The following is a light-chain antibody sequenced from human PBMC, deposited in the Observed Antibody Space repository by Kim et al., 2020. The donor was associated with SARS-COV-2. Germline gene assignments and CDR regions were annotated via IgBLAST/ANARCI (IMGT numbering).Light chain of an antibody. CDR1: NIGSKS. CDR3: QVWDSSSDHPWV. CDR2: YDS. V-gene: IGLV3-21*04. J-gene: IGLJ3*02. Sequence: SYELTQQPSVSVAPGKTARITCGGNNIGSKSVHWYQQKPGQAPVLVIYYDSDRPSGIPERFSGSNSGNTATLTISRVEAGDEADYYCQVWDSSSDHPWVF.